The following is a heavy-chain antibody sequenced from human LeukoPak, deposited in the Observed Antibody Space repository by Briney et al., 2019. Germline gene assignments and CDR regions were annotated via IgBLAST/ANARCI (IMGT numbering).Heavy chain of an antibody. Sequence: ASVKVSCKASGCTFTSYGISWVRQAPGQGLEWMGWISAYNGNTNYAQKLQGRVTMTTDTSTSTAYMELRSLRSDDTAVYYCARAYTVTTYFDYWGQGTLVTVSS. D-gene: IGHD4-17*01. V-gene: IGHV1-18*01. CDR1: GCTFTSYG. CDR2: ISAYNGNT. J-gene: IGHJ4*02. CDR3: ARAYTVTTYFDY.